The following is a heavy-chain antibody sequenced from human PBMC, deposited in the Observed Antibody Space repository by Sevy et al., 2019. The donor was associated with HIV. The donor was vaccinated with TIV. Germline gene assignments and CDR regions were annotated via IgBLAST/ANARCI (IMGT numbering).Heavy chain of an antibody. J-gene: IGHJ3*02. CDR3: AKDLYYYDSSGYYYDVAFDI. CDR1: GFTFSSYG. CDR2: ISYDGSNK. Sequence: GGSLRLSCAASGFTFSSYGMHWVRQAPGKGLEWVAVISYDGSNKYYAHSVKGRFTISRDNSKNTLYLQMNSLRAEDTAVYYCAKDLYYYDSSGYYYDVAFDIWGQGTMVTVSS. D-gene: IGHD3-22*01. V-gene: IGHV3-30*18.